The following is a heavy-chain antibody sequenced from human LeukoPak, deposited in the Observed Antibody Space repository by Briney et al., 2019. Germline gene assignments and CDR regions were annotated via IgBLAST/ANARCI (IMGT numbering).Heavy chain of an antibody. CDR2: INHSGST. D-gene: IGHD3-9*01. CDR1: GGSFSGYY. V-gene: IGHV4-34*01. J-gene: IGHJ6*02. CDR3: ARGEGVLRYFDWLSDV. Sequence: SETLSLTCAVYGGSFSGYYWSWIRQPPGKGLEWIGEINHSGSTNYNPSLKSRVTISVDTSKNQFSLKLSSVTAADTAVYYCARGEGVLRYFDWLSDVWGQGTTVTVSS.